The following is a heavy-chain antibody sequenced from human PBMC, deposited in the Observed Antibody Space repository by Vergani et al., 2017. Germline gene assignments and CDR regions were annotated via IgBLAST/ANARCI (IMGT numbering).Heavy chain of an antibody. CDR1: GYSISSGYY. D-gene: IGHD2-15*01. Sequence: QVQLQESGPGLVKPSETLSLTCAVSGYSISSGYYWGWIRQPPGKGLEWIGSIYHSGSTYYNPSLKSRVTISVDTSKNQFSLKLSSVTAADTAVYYCARMMTGGSGSCWLDYWSQGSLVTVSS. V-gene: IGHV4-38-2*01. CDR3: ARMMTGGSGSCWLDY. J-gene: IGHJ4*02. CDR2: IYHSGST.